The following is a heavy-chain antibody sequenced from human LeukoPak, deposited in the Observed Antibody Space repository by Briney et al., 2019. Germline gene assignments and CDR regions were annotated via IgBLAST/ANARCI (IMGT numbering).Heavy chain of an antibody. J-gene: IGHJ4*02. CDR2: ISSSSSYV. Sequence: GGSLRLSCAASGLTFSSYSMNWVRQAPGKGLEWVSSISSSSSYVYYADSVKGRFTISRDNAKNSLYLQMNSLRAEDTAVYYCASLSMATPTGDDYWGQGTLVTVSS. D-gene: IGHD5-24*01. CDR3: ASLSMATPTGDDY. CDR1: GLTFSSYS. V-gene: IGHV3-21*01.